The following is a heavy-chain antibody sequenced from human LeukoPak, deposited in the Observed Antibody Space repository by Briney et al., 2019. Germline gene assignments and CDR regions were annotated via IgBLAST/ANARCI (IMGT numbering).Heavy chain of an antibody. J-gene: IGHJ4*02. V-gene: IGHV3-7*01. D-gene: IGHD4-17*01. CDR3: ARDLYDDYSFDY. CDR2: IKQDGSEK. CDR1: GFTFSSYW. Sequence: GGSLRLSCAASGFTFSSYWMTWVRQSPEKGLEWVANIKQDGSEKHYVDSVKGRFTISRDNAKNSLYLQMNSLRAEDTAVYYCARDLYDDYSFDYWGQGTLVTVSS.